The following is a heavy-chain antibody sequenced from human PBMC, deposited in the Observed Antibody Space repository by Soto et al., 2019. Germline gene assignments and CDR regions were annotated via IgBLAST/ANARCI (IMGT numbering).Heavy chain of an antibody. CDR1: GGSISSNSHY. V-gene: IGHV4-39*01. CDR2: IYYNGFT. CDR3: ARQDDFWSGYNTFDS. Sequence: QLQLQESGPGLGKPSETLSLSCSVSGGSISSNSHYWSWLRQPPGKGLEWIGSIYYNGFTYYSPSLKSRLTISVDTSKNQFSLKLLSVTPADTAVYYCARQDDFWSGYNTFDSWGQGTLVTVSS. J-gene: IGHJ4*02. D-gene: IGHD3-3*01.